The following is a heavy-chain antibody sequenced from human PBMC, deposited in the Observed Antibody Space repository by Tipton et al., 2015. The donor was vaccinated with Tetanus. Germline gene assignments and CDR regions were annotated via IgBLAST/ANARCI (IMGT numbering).Heavy chain of an antibody. CDR2: ISWNSGSI. D-gene: IGHD3-22*01. V-gene: IGHV3-9*01. Sequence: SLRLSCAASGFTFDDYAMHWVRQAPGKGLEWVSGISWNSGSIGYADSVKGRFTISRDNAKNSLYLQMNSLRAEDTALYYCAKGGYYDSSGPPGYWGQGTLVTVSS. CDR1: GFTFDDYA. CDR3: AKGGYYDSSGPPGY. J-gene: IGHJ4*02.